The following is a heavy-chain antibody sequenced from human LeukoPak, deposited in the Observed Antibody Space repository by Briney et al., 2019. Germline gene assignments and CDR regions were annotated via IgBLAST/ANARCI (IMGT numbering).Heavy chain of an antibody. D-gene: IGHD6-13*01. J-gene: IGHJ4*02. CDR1: GFTFSNFA. CDR3: ARIVSGWYPSDY. Sequence: GGSLRLSCAASGFTFSNFAMNWVRQAPGKGLEWVSSISSSSSYIYYADSVKGRFTISRDNAKNSLYLQMNSLRAEDTAVYYCARIVSGWYPSDYWGQGTLVTVSS. CDR2: ISSSSSYI. V-gene: IGHV3-21*01.